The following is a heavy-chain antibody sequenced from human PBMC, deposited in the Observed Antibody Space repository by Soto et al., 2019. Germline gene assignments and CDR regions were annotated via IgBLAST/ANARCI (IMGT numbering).Heavy chain of an antibody. CDR1: GFTFSSYS. CDR3: ARLGYCSSTSCYAY. J-gene: IGHJ4*02. V-gene: IGHV3-21*01. Sequence: EVQLVESGGGLVKPGGSLRLSCAASGFTFSSYSMNWVRQAPGKGLEWVSSISISSSYIYYADSVKGRFTISRDNAKNSQHLQMNRLRAEDTAVYYCARLGYCSSTSCYAYWGQGTLVTVSS. D-gene: IGHD2-2*01. CDR2: ISISSSYI.